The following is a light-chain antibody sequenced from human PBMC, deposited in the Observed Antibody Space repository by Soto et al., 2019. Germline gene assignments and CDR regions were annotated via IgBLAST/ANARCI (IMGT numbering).Light chain of an antibody. J-gene: IGKJ5*01. CDR2: DAS. CDR3: QQYGSSR. V-gene: IGKV3D-20*01. Sequence: EIVLTQSPATLSLSPGERATLSCGASRSVSSSYLAWYQQKPGLAPRLLIYDASSRATGIPDRFSGSGSGTDFTLTISRLEPEDFAVYYCQQYGSSRLGQGTRLEIK. CDR1: RSVSSSY.